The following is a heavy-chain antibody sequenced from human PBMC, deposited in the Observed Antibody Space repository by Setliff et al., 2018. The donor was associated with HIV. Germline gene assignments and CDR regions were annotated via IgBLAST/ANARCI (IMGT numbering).Heavy chain of an antibody. CDR1: GGSVSGYK. D-gene: IGHD3-3*01. CDR2: IYTSGSA. Sequence: SETLSLTCIVSGGSVSGYKWSCIRQSPGKGLEWIGYIYTSGSATYNPSLKSRVTISIDTSKNQFSLRLDSVTAADTAVYYCARRDYNFSGTFDIWGQGTMVTVSS. CDR3: ARRDYNFSGTFDI. V-gene: IGHV4-4*08. J-gene: IGHJ3*02.